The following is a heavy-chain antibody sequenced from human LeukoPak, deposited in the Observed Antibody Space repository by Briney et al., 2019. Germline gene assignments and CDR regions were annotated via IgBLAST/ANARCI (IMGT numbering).Heavy chain of an antibody. Sequence: PSETLSLTCTVSGGSISSYYWSWIRQPPGKGLEWIGYIYYSGSTNYNPSLKSRVTISVDTSKNQFSLKLSSATAADTAVYYCARGGRYSYVDYWGQGTLVTVSS. J-gene: IGHJ4*02. V-gene: IGHV4-59*01. CDR1: GGSISSYY. D-gene: IGHD5-18*01. CDR2: IYYSGST. CDR3: ARGGRYSYVDY.